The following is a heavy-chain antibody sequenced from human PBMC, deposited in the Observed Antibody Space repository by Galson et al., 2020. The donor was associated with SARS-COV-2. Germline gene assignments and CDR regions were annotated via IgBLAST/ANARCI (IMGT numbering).Heavy chain of an antibody. J-gene: IGHJ6*02. CDR3: ARDPGPYYDVWSGYNSYYYYGMDA. CDR1: GFTFSTYA. D-gene: IGHD3-3*01. CDR2: ISYDGTYQ. Sequence: GGSLRLSCTASGFTFSTYAMHWVRQAPGKGLEWVAVISYDGTYQYYVDSVKGRFTISRDNSKNTLYLQMNSLRAEDTAVYYCARDPGPYYDVWSGYNSYYYYGMDAWGQGTSVTVSS. V-gene: IGHV3-30-3*01.